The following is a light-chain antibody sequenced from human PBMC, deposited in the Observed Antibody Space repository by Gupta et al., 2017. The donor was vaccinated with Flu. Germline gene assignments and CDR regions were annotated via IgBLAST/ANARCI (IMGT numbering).Light chain of an antibody. CDR3: QSTARSLSTLGV. Sequence: TISCTGSTSHIGAGYDVHWYQQLPGTAPKLLIYGNNNRPSGVPDRFSGSKSGTSASLAITGLQAEDEAEYDCQSTARSLSTLGVFGGGTKLTVL. CDR1: TSHIGAGYD. CDR2: GNN. V-gene: IGLV1-40*01. J-gene: IGLJ3*02.